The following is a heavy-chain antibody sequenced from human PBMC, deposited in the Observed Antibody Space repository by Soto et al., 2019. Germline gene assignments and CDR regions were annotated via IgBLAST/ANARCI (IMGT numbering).Heavy chain of an antibody. J-gene: IGHJ6*03. Sequence: GGSLRLSCAASGFTLSSYSMNWVRQAPGKGLEWVSYISTNSVSIYYADSVKGRFTISRDSAKNSLYLQMNSLRAEDTAVYYCARAGAGPHYYYYYIDVWGKGTPVTVSS. D-gene: IGHD3-10*01. CDR1: GFTLSSYS. V-gene: IGHV3-48*01. CDR2: ISTNSVSI. CDR3: ARAGAGPHYYYYYIDV.